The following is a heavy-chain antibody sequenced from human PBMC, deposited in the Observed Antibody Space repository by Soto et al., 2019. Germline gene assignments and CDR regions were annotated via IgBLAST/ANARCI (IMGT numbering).Heavy chain of an antibody. V-gene: IGHV4-59*01. CDR2: IYYSGST. Sequence: SETLSLTCTVSGGSISSYYWSWIRQPPGEGLEWIGYIYYSGSTNCNPSLKSRVTISVDTSKNQFSLKLSSVTAADTAVFYCARDRYYDSSGYYYFDYWGQGTLVTVSS. J-gene: IGHJ4*02. D-gene: IGHD3-22*01. CDR3: ARDRYYDSSGYYYFDY. CDR1: GGSISSYY.